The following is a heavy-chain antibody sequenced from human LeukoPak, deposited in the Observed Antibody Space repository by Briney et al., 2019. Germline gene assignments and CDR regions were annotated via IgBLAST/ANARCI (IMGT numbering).Heavy chain of an antibody. CDR1: GGSISSGDYY. CDR2: IYYSGST. D-gene: IGHD6-19*01. V-gene: IGHV4-39*01. CDR3: KRTKSSGWYYEDY. J-gene: IGHJ4*02. Sequence: PSETLSLTCTVSGGSISSGDYYWGWIRQPPGKGLEWIGSIYYSGSTYYNPSLKSRVTISVDTSKNQFSLKLSSVTAADTAVYYCKRTKSSGWYYEDYWGQGTLVTVSS.